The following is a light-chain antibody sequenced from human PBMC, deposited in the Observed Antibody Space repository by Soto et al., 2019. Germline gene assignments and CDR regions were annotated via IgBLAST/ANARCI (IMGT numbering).Light chain of an antibody. V-gene: IGKV3-15*01. CDR2: GAS. J-gene: IGKJ2*01. Sequence: EIVMTQSPATLSVSPGERATLSCRASQTISRELAWYQQKPGQPPRLLIDGASTMATSVPTRFTGSGSGSYFTLIISLLMSEDSAIYYCQQSHNWPLIFGRGTRLEI. CDR1: QTISRE. CDR3: QQSHNWPLI.